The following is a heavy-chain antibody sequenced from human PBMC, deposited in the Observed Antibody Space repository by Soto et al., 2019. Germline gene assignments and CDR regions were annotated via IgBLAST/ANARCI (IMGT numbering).Heavy chain of an antibody. J-gene: IGHJ6*02. CDR1: GFTVSSNY. CDR3: ARWGITGTTGLPTRAYYYYGMDV. Sequence: PGGSLRLSCAASGFTVSSNYMSWVRQAPGKGLEWVSVIYSGGSTYYADSVKGRFTISRDNSKNTLYLQMNSLRAEDTAVYYCARWGITGTTGLPTRAYYYYGMDVWGQGTTVTVSS. CDR2: IYSGGST. D-gene: IGHD1-7*01. V-gene: IGHV3-66*01.